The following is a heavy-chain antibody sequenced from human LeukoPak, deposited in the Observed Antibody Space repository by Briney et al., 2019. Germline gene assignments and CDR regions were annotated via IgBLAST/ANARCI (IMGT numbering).Heavy chain of an antibody. CDR3: ARDYYDSSGPYFDY. J-gene: IGHJ4*02. CDR1: GGSFSGYY. Sequence: PSETLSLTCAVYGGSFSGYYWGWIRQPPGKGLEWIGEINHSGSTNYNPSLKSRVTISVDTSKNQFSLKLSSVTAADTAVYYCARDYYDSSGPYFDYWGQGTLVTVSS. CDR2: INHSGST. V-gene: IGHV4-34*01. D-gene: IGHD3-22*01.